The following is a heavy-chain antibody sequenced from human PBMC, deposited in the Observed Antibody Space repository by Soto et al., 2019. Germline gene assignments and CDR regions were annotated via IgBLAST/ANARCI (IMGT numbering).Heavy chain of an antibody. V-gene: IGHV4-31*03. J-gene: IGHJ6*02. Sequence: SETLPLTCTVSGGSISSGGYYWSWIRQHPGKGLEWIGYIYYSGSTYYNPSLKSRVTISVDTSKNQFSLKLSSVTAADTAVYYCARDYGGKDYYYYGMDVWGQGTTVTVSS. CDR2: IYYSGST. CDR3: ARDYGGKDYYYYGMDV. CDR1: GGSISSGGYY. D-gene: IGHD4-17*01.